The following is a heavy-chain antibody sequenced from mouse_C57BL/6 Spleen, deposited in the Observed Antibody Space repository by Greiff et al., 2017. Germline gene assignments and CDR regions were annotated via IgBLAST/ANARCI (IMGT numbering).Heavy chain of an antibody. J-gene: IGHJ3*01. CDR3: TTLPHYYGSSTWFAY. CDR1: GYTFTDYE. CDR2: IDPETGGT. Sequence: QVQLKQSGAELVRPGASVTLSCKASGYTFTDYEMHWVKQTPVHGLEWIGAIDPETGGTAYNQKFKGKAILTADKSSSPAYIELRSLTSEDSADYYCTTLPHYYGSSTWFAYWGQGTLVTVSA. V-gene: IGHV1-15*01. D-gene: IGHD1-1*01.